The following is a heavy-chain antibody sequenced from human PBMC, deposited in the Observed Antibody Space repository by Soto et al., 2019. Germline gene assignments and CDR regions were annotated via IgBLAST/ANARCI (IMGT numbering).Heavy chain of an antibody. J-gene: IGHJ1*01. D-gene: IGHD3-22*01. CDR3: ARGPKDSDSSSINLFQH. Sequence: ASVKVSCKASGYTFTSYGISWVRQAPGQGLEWMGWISAYNGNTNYAQKLQGRVTMTTDTSTSTAYMELRSLRSDDTAVYYCARGPKDSDSSSINLFQHCGQGTLVTLSS. V-gene: IGHV1-18*01. CDR2: ISAYNGNT. CDR1: GYTFTSYG.